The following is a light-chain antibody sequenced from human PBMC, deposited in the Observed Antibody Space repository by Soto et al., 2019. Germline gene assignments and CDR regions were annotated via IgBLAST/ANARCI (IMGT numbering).Light chain of an antibody. V-gene: IGKV1-5*03. CDR2: KTS. CDR3: QQYDSYPLT. CDR1: QSISSW. J-gene: IGKJ4*01. Sequence: DIQMTQSPSTLSASVGDRVTITCRASQSISSWLAWYQKKPGKAPNLLIHKTSSLESGVPSRFSGSGSGTEFTLTVNSLQPDDFATYYCQQYDSYPLTFGGGTKVDI.